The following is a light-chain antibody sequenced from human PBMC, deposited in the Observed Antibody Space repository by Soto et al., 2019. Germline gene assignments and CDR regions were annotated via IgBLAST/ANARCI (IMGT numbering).Light chain of an antibody. V-gene: IGKV1-5*01. Sequence: DFQMTQSPSTLSASVGDRVTITCRASQSISSWLAWYQQKPGRAPKLLIYDASTLESGVPSRFSGSGSETEFTLTISRLQPDDFATYFCHSRAFGQGTRLEIK. CDR2: DAS. J-gene: IGKJ5*01. CDR1: QSISSW. CDR3: HSRA.